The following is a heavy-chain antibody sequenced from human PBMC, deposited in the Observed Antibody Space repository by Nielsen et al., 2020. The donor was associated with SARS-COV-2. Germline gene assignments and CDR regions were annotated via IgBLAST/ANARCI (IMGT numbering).Heavy chain of an antibody. V-gene: IGHV3-21*01. J-gene: IGHJ4*02. CDR2: IDFSSKYI. Sequence: GESLKISCAASDFTFSDYSMNWVRQAPGKGLEWASSIDFSSKYIFHADSVRGRFTISRDNTRKSLFLQMNSLRAEDTALYYCARGGRGHGFFDSWGQGTLVTVSS. CDR3: ARGGRGHGFFDS. CDR1: DFTFSDYS. D-gene: IGHD3-10*01.